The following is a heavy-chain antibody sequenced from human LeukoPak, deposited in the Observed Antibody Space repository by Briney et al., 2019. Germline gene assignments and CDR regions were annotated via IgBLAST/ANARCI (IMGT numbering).Heavy chain of an antibody. D-gene: IGHD3-16*01. Sequence: PGGSLRLSCVASGFSFNTFALTWVRQAPGKGLEWVSTISDYPHYADSVRGRFTISRDNSRKTVFLQMNSLTPEDAATYYCTKDSQGSYDGFWYGTYGMDVWGQGTTVTASS. CDR1: GFSFNTFA. CDR3: TKDSQGSYDGFWYGTYGMDV. CDR2: ISDYP. V-gene: IGHV3-23*05. J-gene: IGHJ6*02.